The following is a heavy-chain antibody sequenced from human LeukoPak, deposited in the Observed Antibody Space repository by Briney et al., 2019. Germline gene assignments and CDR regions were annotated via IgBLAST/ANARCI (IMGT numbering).Heavy chain of an antibody. CDR2: IVGSGGYT. J-gene: IGHJ4*02. CDR3: AKDRSSSTIAVRGGY. Sequence: GGSLRLSCAASGFTFSSYWMHWVRQAPGKGLEWVSTIVGSGGYTYYADSVKGRFTISRDNSKNTLYLQMTSLRAEDTALYYCAKDRSSSTIAVRGGYWGQGTLVTVSS. D-gene: IGHD6-19*01. CDR1: GFTFSSYW. V-gene: IGHV3-23*01.